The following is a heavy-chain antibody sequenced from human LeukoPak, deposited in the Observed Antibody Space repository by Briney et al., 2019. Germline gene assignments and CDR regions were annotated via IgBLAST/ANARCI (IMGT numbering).Heavy chain of an antibody. J-gene: IGHJ4*02. Sequence: SVKVSCKASGGTFSSYAISWVRQAPGQGLEWMGGIIPIFGTANYAQKFQGRVTITADESTSTAYMELSSLRSEDTAVYYCAREGRGGGSGKYLRRLVNLGQGT. CDR3: AREGRGGGSGKYLRRLVN. D-gene: IGHD3-10*01. V-gene: IGHV1-69*13. CDR1: GGTFSSYA. CDR2: IIPIFGTA.